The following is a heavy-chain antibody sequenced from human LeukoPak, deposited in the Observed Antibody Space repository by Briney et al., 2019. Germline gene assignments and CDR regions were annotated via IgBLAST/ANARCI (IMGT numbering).Heavy chain of an antibody. CDR1: GGSFSGYY. CDR3: AGHLGHSFAFDI. Sequence: SETLSLTCAVYGGSFSGYYWGWIRQPPGKGLEWIGEINHSGSTNYNPSLKSRVTISVDTSKNQFSLKLSSVTAADTAVYYCAGHLGHSFAFDIWGQGTMVTVSS. D-gene: IGHD3-10*01. CDR2: INHSGST. J-gene: IGHJ3*02. V-gene: IGHV4-34*01.